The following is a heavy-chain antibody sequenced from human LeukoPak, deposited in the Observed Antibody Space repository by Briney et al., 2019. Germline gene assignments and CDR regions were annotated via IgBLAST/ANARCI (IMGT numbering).Heavy chain of an antibody. CDR3: ARELRTVGGFDAYDL. D-gene: IGHD2-15*01. Sequence: GGSLRLSCAASGFTFSSYGMHWVRQAPGKGLEWVAVISYDGSNKYYADSVKGRFTISREHAKNSLYLQMNSLRAGDTAVYFCARELRTVGGFDAYDLWGQGTMVTVSS. V-gene: IGHV3-30*03. CDR2: ISYDGSNK. J-gene: IGHJ3*01. CDR1: GFTFSSYG.